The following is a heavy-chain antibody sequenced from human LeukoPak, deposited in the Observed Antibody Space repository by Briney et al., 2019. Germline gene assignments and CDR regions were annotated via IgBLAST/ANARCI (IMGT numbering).Heavy chain of an antibody. CDR1: GYTSTGYY. D-gene: IGHD4-23*01. J-gene: IGHJ2*01. CDR2: VNPNSGGT. V-gene: IGHV1-2*02. Sequence: GASVKVSCKASGYTSTGYYMHWVRQAPGQGLEWMGWVNPNSGGTNYAQKFQGRVTMTRDTSITTAYMGLSRLSSDDTAVYYCARHPGKVTNDWYFDLWGRGTLVTVSP. CDR3: ARHPGKVTNDWYFDL.